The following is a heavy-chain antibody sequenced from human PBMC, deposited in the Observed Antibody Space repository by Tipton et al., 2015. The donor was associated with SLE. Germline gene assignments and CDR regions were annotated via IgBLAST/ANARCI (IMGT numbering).Heavy chain of an antibody. Sequence: TLSLTCFVSGGSISNTCHYWGWIRQSPGKGLEWIASIYFSGITYYNPSLKSRATISVDRAKNDFSLRLTSVTATDTALYYRARQGFREFDRSFDSWGQGTLVTVSS. CDR3: ARQGFREFDRSFDS. CDR2: IYFSGIT. J-gene: IGHJ5*01. D-gene: IGHD3-10*01. V-gene: IGHV4-39*07. CDR1: GGSISNTCHY.